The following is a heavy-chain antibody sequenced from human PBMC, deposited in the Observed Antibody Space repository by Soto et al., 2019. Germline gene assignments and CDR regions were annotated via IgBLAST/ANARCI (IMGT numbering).Heavy chain of an antibody. J-gene: IGHJ4*02. V-gene: IGHV4-34*01. CDR2: INHSGST. Sequence: QVQLQQWGAGLLKPSETLSLTCAVYGGSFSGYYWYWIRQPPGKGLEWIGEINHSGSTNYNPSLKSRVPISVDTSKNQFSLKLSSVTAADTAVYYCARGWGTIFDYWGQGTLVTVSS. CDR3: ARGWGTIFDY. D-gene: IGHD7-27*01. CDR1: GGSFSGYY.